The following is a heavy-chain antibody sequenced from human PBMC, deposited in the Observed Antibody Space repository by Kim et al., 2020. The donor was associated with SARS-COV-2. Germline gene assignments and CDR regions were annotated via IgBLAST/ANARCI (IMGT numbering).Heavy chain of an antibody. Sequence: GGSLRLSCAASGFTFNDSPMHWVRQASGKGLEWVGRIRSKANRYGTAYAAPVKGRSTISRDDSKNTAYLQMNSLKTEDTAVYYCTRISGTTLAFWDAFD. D-gene: IGHD1-1*01. V-gene: IGHV3-73*01. CDR2: IRSKANRYGT. CDR3: TRISGTTLAFWDAFD. CDR1: GFTFNDSP. J-gene: IGHJ3*02.